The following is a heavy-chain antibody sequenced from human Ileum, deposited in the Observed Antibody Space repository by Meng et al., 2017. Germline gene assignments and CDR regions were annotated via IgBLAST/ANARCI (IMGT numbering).Heavy chain of an antibody. CDR2: IYYSGST. Sequence: QVQLQESGSGLLKSSQTLSLTCTVSGGSISIGDYSWSWVRQPPGKGLEWIGYIYYSGSTYYNPSLKSRAIMSVDTSKNHFSLKLSSVTAADTAVYYCARDRGGSYYFDYWGQGTLVTVSS. V-gene: IGHV4-30-4*01. D-gene: IGHD2-15*01. CDR1: GGSISIGDYS. J-gene: IGHJ4*02. CDR3: ARDRGGSYYFDY.